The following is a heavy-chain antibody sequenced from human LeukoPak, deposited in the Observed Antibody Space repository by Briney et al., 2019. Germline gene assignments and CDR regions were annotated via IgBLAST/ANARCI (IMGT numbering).Heavy chain of an antibody. D-gene: IGHD6-19*01. CDR1: GGNFSSYA. J-gene: IGHJ4*02. CDR3: ARAISSGWSGDLLY. Sequence: GSSVKVSCKASGGNFSSYAISWVRQAPGQGLEWMGGIIPIFGTANYAQKFQGRVTITADESTSTAYMELSSLRSEDTAVYYCARAISSGWSGDLLYWGQGTLVTVSS. V-gene: IGHV1-69*01. CDR2: IIPIFGTA.